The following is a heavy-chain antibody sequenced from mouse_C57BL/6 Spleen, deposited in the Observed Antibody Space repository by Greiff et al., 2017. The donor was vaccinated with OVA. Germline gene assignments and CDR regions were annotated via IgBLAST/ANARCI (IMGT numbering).Heavy chain of an antibody. V-gene: IGHV1-59*01. CDR2: IDPSDSYT. CDR3: ARGTGTDYYFDY. J-gene: IGHJ2*01. D-gene: IGHD4-1*01. CDR1: GYTFTSYW. Sequence: QVHVKQPGAELVRPGTSVKLSCKASGYTFTSYWMHWVKQRPGQGLEWIGVIDPSDSYTNYNQKFKGKATLTVDTSSSTAYMQLSSLTSEDSAVYYCARGTGTDYYFDYWGQGTTLTVSS.